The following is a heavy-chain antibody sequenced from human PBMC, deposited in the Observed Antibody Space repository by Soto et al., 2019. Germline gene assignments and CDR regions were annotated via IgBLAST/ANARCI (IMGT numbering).Heavy chain of an antibody. CDR3: ASGTWELRFDP. D-gene: IGHD1-26*01. Sequence: QVQLQQWGAGMLQPSETLSLTCAVYGGSFSGYYWSWIRQPPGEGLEWIGEINHSGSTNYNPSLKSRVTISVDTSKNQFSLQLSSMTAADTAVYFCASGTWELRFDPWGQGTLVTVSS. V-gene: IGHV4-34*01. CDR2: INHSGST. J-gene: IGHJ5*02. CDR1: GGSFSGYY.